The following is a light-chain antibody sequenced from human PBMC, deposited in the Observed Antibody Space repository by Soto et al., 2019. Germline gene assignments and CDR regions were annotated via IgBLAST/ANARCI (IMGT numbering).Light chain of an antibody. J-gene: IGKJ2*01. CDR1: QSVSSSY. CDR2: GAS. Sequence: EIVLTHSPGTLSLSPGERATLSCRASQSVSSSYLAWYQHKPGQAPRLLIYGASSRATGIQDRFSVSGSGTDFTLTISTLEPEDFAVYYCQQYGISPVTFGQGTKLEIK. V-gene: IGKV3-20*01. CDR3: QQYGISPVT.